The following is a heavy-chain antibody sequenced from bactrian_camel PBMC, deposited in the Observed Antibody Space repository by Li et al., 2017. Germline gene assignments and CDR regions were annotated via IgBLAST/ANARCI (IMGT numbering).Heavy chain of an antibody. Sequence: HVQLVESGGGSVQAGGSLRLACVGSGCIYSKYCMAWFRQAPGNQREEVATVKRDGSTTLGDSVKDRFTISKDNANNILYLQSNSLKTEDADKYYCVADSAPCTLVIETVRYFPYSGQGTQVTVS. J-gene: IGHJ4*01. CDR2: VKRDGST. CDR3: VADSAPCTLVIETVRYFPY. V-gene: IGHV3S53*01. D-gene: IGHD6*01. CDR1: GCIYSKYC.